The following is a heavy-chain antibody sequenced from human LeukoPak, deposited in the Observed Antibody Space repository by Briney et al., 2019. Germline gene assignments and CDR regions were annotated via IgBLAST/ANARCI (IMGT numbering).Heavy chain of an antibody. V-gene: IGHV4-4*07. J-gene: IGHJ4*02. CDR1: GGSINFYY. Sequence: PSETLPLTCTVSGGSINFYYWSWIRQPAGKGLEWIGRIYSTGSTNYSPSLKSRVTMSVDKSKNQFSLNLSSVTAADTAVYYCARGIADPYSFDSWGPGTLVTVSS. D-gene: IGHD6-13*01. CDR3: ARGIADPYSFDS. CDR2: IYSTGST.